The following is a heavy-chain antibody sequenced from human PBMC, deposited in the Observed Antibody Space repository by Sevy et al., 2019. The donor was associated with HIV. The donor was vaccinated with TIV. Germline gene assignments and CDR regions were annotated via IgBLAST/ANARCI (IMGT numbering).Heavy chain of an antibody. Sequence: ASVKVSCKVSGYTLTQVSMHWVRQAPGEGLEWMGSFDPEDGETIYAQKFQGRVTMTEDTSTDTAYMQLSSLRSEDTAVYYCASAREYYEDSSGYLDYWGQGTLVTVSS. V-gene: IGHV1-24*01. CDR3: ASAREYYEDSSGYLDY. J-gene: IGHJ4*02. CDR2: FDPEDGET. D-gene: IGHD3-22*01. CDR1: GYTLTQVS.